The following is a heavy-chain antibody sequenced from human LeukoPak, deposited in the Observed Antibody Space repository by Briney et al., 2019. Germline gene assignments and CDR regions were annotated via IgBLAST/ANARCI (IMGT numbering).Heavy chain of an antibody. J-gene: IGHJ4*02. CDR3: ARHSSGWYGTYFDY. Sequence: GGSLRLSCAASGFTFSSYWMHWVRQAPGKGLVWVSRINSDGSSTSYADSVKGRFTISRDNAKNSLYLQMNSLRAEDTAVYYCARHSSGWYGTYFDYWGQGTLVTVSS. V-gene: IGHV3-74*01. CDR1: GFTFSSYW. CDR2: INSDGSST. D-gene: IGHD6-19*01.